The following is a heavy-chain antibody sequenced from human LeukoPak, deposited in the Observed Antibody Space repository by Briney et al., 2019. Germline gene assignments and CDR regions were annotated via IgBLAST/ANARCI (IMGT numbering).Heavy chain of an antibody. CDR1: GGSISTYY. CDR2: IYYSGAT. D-gene: IGHD1-26*01. V-gene: IGHV4-59*01. Sequence: SETLSLTCTVSGGSISTYYWNWIRQPPGKGLEWIGYIYYSGATNYNPSLKSRVTISVDTSKNQFSLKLSSVTAADTAVYYCARKIVGARRGAFDIWGQGTMVTVSS. CDR3: ARKIVGARRGAFDI. J-gene: IGHJ3*02.